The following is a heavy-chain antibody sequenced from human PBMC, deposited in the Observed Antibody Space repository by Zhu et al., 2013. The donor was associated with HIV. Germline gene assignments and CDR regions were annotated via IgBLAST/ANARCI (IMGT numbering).Heavy chain of an antibody. V-gene: IGHV1-18*01. D-gene: IGHD3-3*01. Sequence: QVQLVQSGAEVKKPGASVRVSCKASGYTFTSLGITWVRQAPGQGLEWMAWISGYDGDTKYAQNLQGRLTLTTDTSTSTAYMELRSLRSDDTAVYYCARDLSGPYSHFGYWGQGTLVTVSS. CDR1: GYTFTSLG. CDR2: ISGYDGDT. CDR3: ARDLSGPYSHFGY. J-gene: IGHJ4*02.